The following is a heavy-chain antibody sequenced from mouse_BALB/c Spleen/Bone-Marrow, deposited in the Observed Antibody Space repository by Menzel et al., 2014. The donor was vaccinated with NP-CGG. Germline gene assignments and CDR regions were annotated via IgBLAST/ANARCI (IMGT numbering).Heavy chain of an antibody. CDR3: TRDYGSVAGFAWFTY. J-gene: IGHJ3*01. Sequence: QVQLQQSGAELVKPGASVKLSCKASGYTFTSYWMHWVKQRPGQGLEWIGEINPSNGRTNYNEEFKSKATLTVDKSSSTAYMQLSSLTSEDSAVYYCTRDYGSVAGFAWFTYWGQGTLVTVSA. V-gene: IGHV1S81*02. CDR2: INPSNGRT. CDR1: GYTFTSYW. D-gene: IGHD1-1*02.